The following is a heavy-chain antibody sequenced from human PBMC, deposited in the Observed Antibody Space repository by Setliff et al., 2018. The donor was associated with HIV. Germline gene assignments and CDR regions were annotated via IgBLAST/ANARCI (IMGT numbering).Heavy chain of an antibody. CDR3: ARDPSDGYGHFDY. CDR2: FTNRGST. V-gene: IGHV4-38-2*02. J-gene: IGHJ4*02. D-gene: IGHD5-18*01. CDR1: GYTFSSYD. Sequence: SCKASGYTFSSYDINWVRQATGQGLEWIGRFTNRGSTDYNPSLKSRVTISIDRSRNQCSLKLSAVTAADTAVYFCARDPSDGYGHFDYWGQGALVTVSS.